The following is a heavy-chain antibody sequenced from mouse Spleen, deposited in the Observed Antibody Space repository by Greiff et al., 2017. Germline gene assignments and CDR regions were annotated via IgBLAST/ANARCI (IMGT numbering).Heavy chain of an antibody. V-gene: IGHV5-17*01. J-gene: IGHJ4*01. CDR1: GFTFSDYG. CDR3: ARPLTTMRAMDY. Sequence: EVKLMESGGGLVKPGGSLKLSCAASGFTFSDYGMHWVRQAPEKGLEWVAYISSGSSTIYYADTVKGRFTISRDNAKNTLFLQMTSLRSEDTAMYYCARPLTTMRAMDYWGQGTSVTVSS. D-gene: IGHD1-1*01. CDR2: ISSGSSTI.